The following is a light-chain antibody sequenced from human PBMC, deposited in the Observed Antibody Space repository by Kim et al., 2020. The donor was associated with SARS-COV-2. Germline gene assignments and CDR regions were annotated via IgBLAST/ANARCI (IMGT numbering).Light chain of an antibody. CDR1: NIGSKN. CDR2: RDT. CDR3: QVWDSTWV. J-gene: IGLJ3*02. Sequence: SYELTQPLSMSVALGQTARITCEENNIGSKNVHWYQQKPGQAPVLVIYRDTNRPSGIPERFSGSNSGNTATLTIRRAQVGDEADYYCQVWDSTWVFGGGTQLTVL. V-gene: IGLV3-9*01.